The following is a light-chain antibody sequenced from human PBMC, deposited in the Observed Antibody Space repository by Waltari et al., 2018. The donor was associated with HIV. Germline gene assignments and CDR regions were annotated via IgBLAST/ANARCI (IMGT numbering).Light chain of an antibody. V-gene: IGKV1D-16*01. CDR3: QQYNSFPYT. Sequence: DIQMTQSPSSLSASVGDTVTITCRPSQDVRSWVAWYKSRPDKVPRSLMHATSNLASVVPSRFRGGGSGTNFSLTISTLQPDDFAVYHCQQYNSFPYTFGLGTKLEI. CDR2: ATS. J-gene: IGKJ2*01. CDR1: QDVRSW.